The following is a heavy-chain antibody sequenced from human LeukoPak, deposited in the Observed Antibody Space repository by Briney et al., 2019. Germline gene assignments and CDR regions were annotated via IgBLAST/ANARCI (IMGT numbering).Heavy chain of an antibody. CDR3: AREMDAHPRIVV. V-gene: IGHV4-31*11. J-gene: IGHJ1*01. CDR1: GGSISSGGYR. CDR2: INYSGST. Sequence: SQTLSLTCAVSGGSISSGGYRWTWIRQYPGKGLEWIGYINYSGSTYYNPSLKSRVIISVDTSKNQFSLNLNSVTAADTAVYYCAREMDAHPRIVVWGQGTLVTVSS. D-gene: IGHD2-21*01.